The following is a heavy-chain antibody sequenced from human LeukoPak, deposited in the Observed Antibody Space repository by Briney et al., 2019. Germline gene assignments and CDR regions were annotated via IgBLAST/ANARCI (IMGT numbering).Heavy chain of an antibody. CDR1: GFTFSNYG. J-gene: IGHJ4*02. CDR2: ISGSGDST. CDR3: ARDKWLTTTHYFDY. Sequence: GGSLRLSCAASGFTFSNYGMSWVRQAPGKGLEWVSAISGSGDSTYYRDSVKGRFTISRDNSKNSVYLQMNSLRAEDTAVYYCARDKWLTTTHYFDYWGQGTLVTVSS. D-gene: IGHD4-11*01. V-gene: IGHV3-23*01.